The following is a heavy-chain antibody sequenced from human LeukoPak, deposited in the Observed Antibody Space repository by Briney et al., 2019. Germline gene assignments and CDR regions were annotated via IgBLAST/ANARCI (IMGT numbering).Heavy chain of an antibody. Sequence: PSETLSLTCTVSGGSISSYYWSWIRQPPGKGLEWIGYIYYSGSTNYNPSLKSRVTISVDTSKNQFSPKLSSVTAADTAVYYCARDLHYCSGGSCYPDVWGKGTTVTVSS. V-gene: IGHV4-59*01. CDR1: GGSISSYY. CDR3: ARDLHYCSGGSCYPDV. J-gene: IGHJ6*04. D-gene: IGHD2-15*01. CDR2: IYYSGST.